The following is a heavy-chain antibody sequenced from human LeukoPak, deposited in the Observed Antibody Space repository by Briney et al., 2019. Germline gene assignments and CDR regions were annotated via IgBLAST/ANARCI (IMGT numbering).Heavy chain of an antibody. CDR1: GFTFSSFW. CDR2: IKPSAGEK. Sequence: PGGSLSLSCAASGFTFSSFWMSWVRQAPGKGLEWVANIKPSAGEKYYVDSVKGRFTISRDNPKNSLSLQMNSLTAEDRPVYYCAKDVGMGYWGQGTLVIVSS. J-gene: IGHJ4*02. D-gene: IGHD7-27*01. CDR3: AKDVGMGY. V-gene: IGHV3-7*03.